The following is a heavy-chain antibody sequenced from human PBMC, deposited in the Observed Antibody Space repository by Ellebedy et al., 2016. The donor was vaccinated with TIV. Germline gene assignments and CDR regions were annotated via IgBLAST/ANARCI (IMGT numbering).Heavy chain of an antibody. CDR2: ITESGGNT. CDR1: GLTFSSHA. J-gene: IGHJ5*02. D-gene: IGHD4-23*01. V-gene: IGHV3-23*01. CDR3: AKETVVRQDWFDP. Sequence: GESLKISCAASGLTFSSHAMSWVRQAPGKGLEWVSSITESGGNTYYADSVKGRFTISRDNSKNTLHLQMNSLRAEDTAVYYCAKETVVRQDWFDPWGQGTLVTVSS.